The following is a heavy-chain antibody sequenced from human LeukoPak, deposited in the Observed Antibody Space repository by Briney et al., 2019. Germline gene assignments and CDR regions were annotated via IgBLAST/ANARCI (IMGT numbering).Heavy chain of an antibody. J-gene: IGHJ4*02. CDR1: GFTFSDYY. D-gene: IGHD5-18*01. Sequence: GGSLTLSCAASGFTFSDYYMSWIRQAPGKGLEWVAYINSSGSTIYYADSVKGRFTISRDNAKISLYLQMNSLRAEDTAVYYCARDLGGYSYGYPPLDYWGQGTLITVSS. CDR2: INSSGSTI. V-gene: IGHV3-11*01. CDR3: ARDLGGYSYGYPPLDY.